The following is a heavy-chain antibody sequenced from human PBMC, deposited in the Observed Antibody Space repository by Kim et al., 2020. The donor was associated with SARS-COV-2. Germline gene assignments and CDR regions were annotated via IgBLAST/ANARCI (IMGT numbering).Heavy chain of an antibody. J-gene: IGHJ4*02. CDR3: ARTLIERITMVRGVIVNPSYFDY. CDR1: GGSISSYY. CDR2: IYYSGST. V-gene: IGHV4-59*13. D-gene: IGHD3-10*01. Sequence: SETLSLTCTVSGGSISSYYWSWIRQPPGKGLEWIGYIYYSGSTNYNPSLNSRVTISVDTSKNQFSLKLSSVTAADTAVYYCARTLIERITMVRGVIVNPSYFDYWGQGTLVTVSS.